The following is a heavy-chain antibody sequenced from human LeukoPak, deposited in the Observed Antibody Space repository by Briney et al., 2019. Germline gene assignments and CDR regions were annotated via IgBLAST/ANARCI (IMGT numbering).Heavy chain of an antibody. CDR1: GFTFSDYY. Sequence: GGSLRLSCAASGFTFSDYYMSWIRQAPGKGLEWVSYIRSSGSTIYYADSVKGRFTISRDNAKNSLYLQMNSLRAEDTAVYYCTRVDCSSTSCYEFDYWGQGTLGTVSS. CDR2: IRSSGSTI. D-gene: IGHD2-2*01. CDR3: TRVDCSSTSCYEFDY. V-gene: IGHV3-11*04. J-gene: IGHJ4*02.